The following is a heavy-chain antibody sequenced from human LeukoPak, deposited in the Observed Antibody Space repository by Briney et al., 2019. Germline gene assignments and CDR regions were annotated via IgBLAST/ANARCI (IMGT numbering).Heavy chain of an antibody. J-gene: IGHJ4*02. CDR3: TTDSSGYFYFDY. CDR1: GFTFTNAW. Sequence: RGSLRLSCAASGFTFTNAWMSWVRQAPGKGLEWVGRIRSKTNGGTTDYAAPVKGRFSISRDDSTNTVYLHMNNLKTEDTAPYYCTTDSSGYFYFDYWGQGTLVTVSS. V-gene: IGHV3-15*01. D-gene: IGHD3-22*01. CDR2: IRSKTNGGTT.